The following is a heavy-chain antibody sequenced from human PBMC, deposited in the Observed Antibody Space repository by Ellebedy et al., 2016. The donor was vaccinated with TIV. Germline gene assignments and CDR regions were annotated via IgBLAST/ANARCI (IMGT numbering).Heavy chain of an antibody. CDR2: MNSDGSIT. D-gene: IGHD5-18*01. V-gene: IGHV3-74*01. J-gene: IGHJ6*02. CDR3: AREVDTSMADGLDV. Sequence: PGGSLRLSCAASGFTFRSYWMHWVRQAPGKGLVWVSRMNSDGSITRFADSVRGRFTISRDNAKNMLYLQMSSLTAEDTAVYYCAREVDTSMADGLDVWGQGTTVTVSS. CDR1: GFTFRSYW.